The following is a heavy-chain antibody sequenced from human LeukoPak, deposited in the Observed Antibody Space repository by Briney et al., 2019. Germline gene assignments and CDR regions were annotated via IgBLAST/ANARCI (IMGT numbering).Heavy chain of an antibody. CDR1: GDSVSSNSGA. Sequence: SQTLSLTCAISGDSVSSNSGAWNWIRQSPSRGLEWLGRTYYRSKWDDDYAVSVKNRITINPDTSKNQFSLQLNSVTPDDTAVYFCAREVGFTGITDAFDIWGQGTMVTVSS. CDR2: TYYRSKWDD. J-gene: IGHJ3*02. V-gene: IGHV6-1*01. D-gene: IGHD1-7*01. CDR3: AREVGFTGITDAFDI.